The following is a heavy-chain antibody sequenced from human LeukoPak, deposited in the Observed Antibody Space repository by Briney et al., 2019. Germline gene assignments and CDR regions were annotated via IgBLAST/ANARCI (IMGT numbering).Heavy chain of an antibody. D-gene: IGHD4-11*01. CDR2: IIPIFGTA. V-gene: IGHV1-69*05. J-gene: IGHJ4*02. Sequence: SVKVSCKASGGTFSSYAISWVRQAPGQGLEWMGGIIPIFGTANYAQKFQGRVTITTDESTSTAYMELSSLRSEDTAVYYCARNLYSNSFLDYWGQGTLVTVSS. CDR3: ARNLYSNSFLDY. CDR1: GGTFSSYA.